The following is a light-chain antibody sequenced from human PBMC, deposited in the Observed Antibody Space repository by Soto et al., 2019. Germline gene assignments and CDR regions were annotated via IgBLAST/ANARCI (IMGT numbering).Light chain of an antibody. V-gene: IGLV1-40*01. CDR1: SSSIGAGFD. CDR3: QSYDSSLSGVV. CDR2: GNN. J-gene: IGLJ3*02. Sequence: QPVLTQPPSVSGAPGQRVTISCTGSSSSIGAGFDVHWYQQLPGTAPKLLIYGNNNRPSGVPDRFSVSKSGTSVSLAITGLQAEDEAGYYCQSYDSSLSGVVFGGGTKLTVL.